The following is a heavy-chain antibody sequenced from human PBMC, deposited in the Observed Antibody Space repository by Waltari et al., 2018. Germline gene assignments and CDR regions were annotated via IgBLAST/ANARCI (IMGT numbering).Heavy chain of an antibody. CDR3: ARRASSSWYADY. CDR1: GGSISSYY. V-gene: IGHV4-39*01. D-gene: IGHD6-13*01. J-gene: IGHJ4*02. CDR2: IYYSGST. Sequence: QVQLQESGPGLVKPSETLSLTCTVSGGSISSYYWGWIRQPPGKGLEWIGSIYYSGSTYYNPSLKSRVTISVDTSKNQFSLKLSSVTAADTAVYYCARRASSSWYADYWGQGTLVTVSS.